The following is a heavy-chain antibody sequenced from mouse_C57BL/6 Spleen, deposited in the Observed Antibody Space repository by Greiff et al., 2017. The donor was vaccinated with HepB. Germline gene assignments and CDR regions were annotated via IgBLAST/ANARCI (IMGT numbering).Heavy chain of an antibody. CDR3: ARVGSSSWFAY. V-gene: IGHV1-82*01. J-gene: IGHJ3*01. CDR1: GYAFSSSW. D-gene: IGHD1-1*01. Sequence: LVEPGASVKISCKASGYAFSSSWMNWVKQRPGKGLEWIGRIYPGDGDTNYNGKFKGKATLTADKSSSTAYMQLSSLTSEDSAVYFCARVGSSSWFAYWGQGTLVTVSA. CDR2: IYPGDGDT.